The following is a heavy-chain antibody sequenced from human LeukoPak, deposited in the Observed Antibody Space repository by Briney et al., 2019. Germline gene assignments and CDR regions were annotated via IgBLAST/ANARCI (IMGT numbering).Heavy chain of an antibody. CDR2: ISYDGSNK. D-gene: IGHD6-19*01. Sequence: GGSLRLSCAASGFTFSSYAMHWVRQAPGKGLEWVAVISYDGSNKYYADSVKGRFTISRDNSKNTLYLQMNSLRAEDTAVYYCARDLAVAGTPAPWGQGTLVTVSS. J-gene: IGHJ5*02. V-gene: IGHV3-30-3*01. CDR3: ARDLAVAGTPAP. CDR1: GFTFSSYA.